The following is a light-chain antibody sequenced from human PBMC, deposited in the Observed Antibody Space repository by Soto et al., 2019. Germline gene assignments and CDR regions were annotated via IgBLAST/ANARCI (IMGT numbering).Light chain of an antibody. CDR2: AAS. CDR3: QQSYRTPLT. J-gene: IGKJ4*01. Sequence: DIQMTQSPSSLSASVGDRVTITCRASQAIDNYLNWYQHTPGKAPELLILAASIVQSGVPSRFSGGGFGTDFSLTISSLHPEDFATYYCQQSYRTPLTFGGGTKVEI. CDR1: QAIDNY. V-gene: IGKV1-39*01.